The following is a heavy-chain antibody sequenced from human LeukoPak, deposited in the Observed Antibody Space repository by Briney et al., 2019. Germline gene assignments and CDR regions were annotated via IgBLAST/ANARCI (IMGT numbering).Heavy chain of an antibody. CDR3: AKGITSHDFFSRGD. J-gene: IGHJ4*02. Sequence: PGGSLRLSCAASGFSFSSFSMSWVRQAPGKGLDWVSGISNSGGTTHYADSVKGRFTISRDNSKNTLYLQVNSLRAEDTAMYYCAKGITSHDFFSRGDWGQGTLVTVSS. CDR2: ISNSGGTT. CDR1: GFSFSSFS. D-gene: IGHD3-10*01. V-gene: IGHV3-23*01.